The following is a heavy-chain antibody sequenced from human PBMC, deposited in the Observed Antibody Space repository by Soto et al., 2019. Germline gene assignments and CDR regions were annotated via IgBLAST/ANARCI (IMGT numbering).Heavy chain of an antibody. Sequence: SLRLSCSASGFTFSTYAMHWVRQAPGKGLEYVSAISSSSSYIYYADSVKGRFTISRDNAKNSLYLQMNSLRAEDTAVYYCARGGDDYDILTGYLFDYWGQGTLVTVSS. D-gene: IGHD3-9*01. CDR3: ARGGDDYDILTGYLFDY. CDR2: ISSSSSYI. CDR1: GFTFSTYA. J-gene: IGHJ4*02. V-gene: IGHV3-21*01.